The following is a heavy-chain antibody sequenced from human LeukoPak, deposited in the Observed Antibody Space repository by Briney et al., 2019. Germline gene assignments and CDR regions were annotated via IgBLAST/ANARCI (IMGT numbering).Heavy chain of an antibody. J-gene: IGHJ4*02. V-gene: IGHV3-23*01. CDR3: AKDGGRYRFDF. CDR1: GFTFSSHA. Sequence: GGSLRLSCAASGFTFSSHAMSWVRQAPGKGLEWVSGISGSGGSTHYADSVKGRLTISRDKSKNSVYLEMNSLRPDDTALYYCAKDGGRYRFDFWGQGTMVTVSS. D-gene: IGHD3-16*02. CDR2: ISGSGGST.